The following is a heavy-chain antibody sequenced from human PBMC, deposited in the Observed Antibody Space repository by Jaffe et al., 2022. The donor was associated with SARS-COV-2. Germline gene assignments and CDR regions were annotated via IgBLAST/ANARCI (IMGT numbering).Heavy chain of an antibody. J-gene: IGHJ6*02. CDR1: GGSISSGSYY. D-gene: IGHD7-27*01. Sequence: QVQLQESGPGLVKPSQTLSLTCTVSGGSISSGSYYWSWIRQPAGKGLEWIGRIYTSGSTNYNPSLKSRVTISVDTSKNQFSLKLSSVTAADTAVYYCARVTGETPYYYYGMDVWGQGTTVTVSS. CDR3: ARVTGETPYYYYGMDV. V-gene: IGHV4-61*02. CDR2: IYTSGST.